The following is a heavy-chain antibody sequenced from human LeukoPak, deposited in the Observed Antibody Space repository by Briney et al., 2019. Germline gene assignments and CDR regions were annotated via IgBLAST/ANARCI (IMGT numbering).Heavy chain of an antibody. J-gene: IGHJ4*02. CDR1: GGSFSGYY. D-gene: IGHD2-2*03. CDR2: INHSGST. CDR3: ARSRLGIVVVPAATQFDY. V-gene: IGHV4-34*01. Sequence: SETLSLTCAVYGGSFSGYYWSWIRQPPGKGLEWIGEINHSGSTNYNPSLKSRVTISVDTSKNQFSLKLSSVTAADTAVYYCARSRLGIVVVPAATQFDYWGQGILVTVSS.